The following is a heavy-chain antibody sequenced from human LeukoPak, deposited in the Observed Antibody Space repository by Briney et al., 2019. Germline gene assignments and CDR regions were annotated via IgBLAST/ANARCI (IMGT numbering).Heavy chain of an antibody. CDR2: ISFSGTNT. J-gene: IGHJ6*02. D-gene: IGHD6-6*01. Sequence: PGGSLRLSCAASGFTFSNYAMSWVRQAPGKGLEWVSAISFSGTNTYYADSVKGRFTISRDNSKNTVYLQMNSLRAEDTAVYYCAKDKSITARPLNYYYGMDVWGQGTTVTVSS. CDR1: GFTFSNYA. V-gene: IGHV3-23*01. CDR3: AKDKSITARPLNYYYGMDV.